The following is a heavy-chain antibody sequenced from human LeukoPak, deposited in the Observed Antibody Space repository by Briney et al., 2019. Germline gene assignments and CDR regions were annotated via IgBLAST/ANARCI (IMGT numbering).Heavy chain of an antibody. CDR1: GFTFVDHD. D-gene: IGHD4-23*01. V-gene: IGHV3-49*04. CDR2: ITGKRYGGTT. J-gene: IGHJ4*01. CDR3: SRGGSRGGYFDY. Sequence: GRSLRLSCAASGFTFVDHDVSWVRQAPGKGLEWVGFITGKRYGGTTEYAASVKGRFTLSRDDSKSIAYLQMNSLKTEDTAVYYCSRGGSRGGYFDYWGQGALVTVSS.